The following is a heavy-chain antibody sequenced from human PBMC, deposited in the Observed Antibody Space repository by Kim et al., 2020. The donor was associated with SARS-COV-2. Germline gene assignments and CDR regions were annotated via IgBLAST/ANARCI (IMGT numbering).Heavy chain of an antibody. J-gene: IGHJ4*02. V-gene: IGHV1-46*01. D-gene: IGHD3-22*01. CDR3: ARVQDRGYYDSSGDIYYFDY. CDR2: INPSGGST. CDR1: GYTFTSYY. Sequence: ASVKVSCKASGYTFTSYYMHWVRQAPGQGLEWMGIINPSGGSTSYAQKFQGRVTMTRDTSTSTVYMELSSLRSEDTAVYYCARVQDRGYYDSSGDIYYFDYWGQGTLVTVSS.